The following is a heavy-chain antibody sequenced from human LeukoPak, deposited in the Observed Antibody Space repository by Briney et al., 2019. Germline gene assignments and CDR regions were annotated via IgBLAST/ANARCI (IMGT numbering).Heavy chain of an antibody. V-gene: IGHV4-59*01. J-gene: IGHJ4*02. Sequence: SETLSLTCTVSGGSISSYYWSWIRQPPGKGLEWIGYIYYSGSTNYNPSLKSRVTISVDTSKNQFSLKLSSVTAADTAVYYCARDGLASGSGSYYNGHFDYWGQGTLVTVSS. CDR2: IYYSGST. D-gene: IGHD3-10*01. CDR1: GGSISSYY. CDR3: ARDGLASGSGSYYNGHFDY.